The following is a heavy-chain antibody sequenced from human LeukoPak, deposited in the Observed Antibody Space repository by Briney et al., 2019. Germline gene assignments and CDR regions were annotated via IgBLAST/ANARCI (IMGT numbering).Heavy chain of an antibody. CDR3: ARDVWIAAAGTYYYYYGMDV. V-gene: IGHV3-21*01. Sequence: PGGSLRLSCAASGFTFSSYSMNWVRQAPGKGLEWVSSISSSSSYIYYADSVKGRFTISRGNAKNSLYLQMNSLRAEDTAVYYCARDVWIAAAGTYYYYYGMDVWGQGTTVTVSS. J-gene: IGHJ6*02. CDR2: ISSSSSYI. D-gene: IGHD6-13*01. CDR1: GFTFSSYS.